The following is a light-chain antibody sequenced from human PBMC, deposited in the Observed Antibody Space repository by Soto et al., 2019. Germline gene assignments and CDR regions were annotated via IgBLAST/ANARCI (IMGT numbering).Light chain of an antibody. CDR3: QQYASFPPT. J-gene: IGKJ2*01. CDR1: QGMNIY. CDR2: DAS. Sequence: DIQMTQSPPSLSASVGDRVTITCQASQGMNIYLNWFHQIPGKAPRLLIYDASTLDTGVSARFSGSGSGTDFSLTIAHLQPEDVGTYFCQQYASFPPTFGQGTKLDI. V-gene: IGKV1-33*01.